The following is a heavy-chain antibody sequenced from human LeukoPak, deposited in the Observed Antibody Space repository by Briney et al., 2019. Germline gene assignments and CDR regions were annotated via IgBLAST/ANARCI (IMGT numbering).Heavy chain of an antibody. CDR1: EFTFSNYA. CDR2: ISGSGGST. CDR3: AKGTGINHCHWFDP. Sequence: QPGGSLRLSCAASEFTFSNYAMNWVRQAPGKGLEWVSGISGSGGSTYYADSVKGRFTISRDNSKNTLYLQMNSLRAEDTALYYCAKGTGINHCHWFDPWGQGTLVTVSS. J-gene: IGHJ5*02. D-gene: IGHD2-8*02. V-gene: IGHV3-23*01.